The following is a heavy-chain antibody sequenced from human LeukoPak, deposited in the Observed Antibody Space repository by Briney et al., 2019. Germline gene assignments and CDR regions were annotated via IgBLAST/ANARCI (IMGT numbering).Heavy chain of an antibody. CDR2: ISSDGSIT. J-gene: IGHJ4*02. V-gene: IGHV3-74*01. CDR3: ASSTQISKYADY. D-gene: IGHD2-2*01. CDR1: GFTFSSYW. Sequence: GGSLRLSCAASGFTFSSYWMHWVRQAPGKGLVWVSRISSDGSITTYADSVRGRFTISRDNAKSTLYLQMNSLRAVDTAVYYCASSTQISKYADYWGQGALVTVSS.